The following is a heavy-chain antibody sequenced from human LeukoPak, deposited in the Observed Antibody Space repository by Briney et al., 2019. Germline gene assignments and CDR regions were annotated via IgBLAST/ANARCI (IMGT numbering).Heavy chain of an antibody. D-gene: IGHD3-22*01. CDR2: INTNTGNP. CDR1: GYTFTSYA. V-gene: IGHV7-4-1*02. CDR3: ARDPPWVDYSDSSGYRRAFDI. Sequence: GASVKVSCKASGYTFTSYAMNWVRQAPGQGLEWMGWINTNTGNPTYAQGFTGRFVFSLDTSVSTAYLQISSLKAEDTAVYYCARDPPWVDYSDSSGYRRAFDIWGLGTMVTVSS. J-gene: IGHJ3*02.